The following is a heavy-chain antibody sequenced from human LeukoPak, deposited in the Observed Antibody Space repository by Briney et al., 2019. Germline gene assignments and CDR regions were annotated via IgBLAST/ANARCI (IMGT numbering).Heavy chain of an antibody. Sequence: SETLSLTCTVSGGSIGSGDYYWSWIRQHPGKGLEWIGYIYYRGSTYYNPSLRSRVTISVDTSENQVSLKLNSVTAADTAVYFCASGRDPVATLNYWGQGTLVTASS. CDR1: GGSIGSGDYY. CDR3: ASGRDPVATLNY. J-gene: IGHJ4*02. CDR2: IYYRGST. D-gene: IGHD5-12*01. V-gene: IGHV4-31*03.